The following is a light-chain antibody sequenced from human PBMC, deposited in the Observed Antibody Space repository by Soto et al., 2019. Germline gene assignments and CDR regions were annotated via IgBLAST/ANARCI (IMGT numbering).Light chain of an antibody. CDR1: QSISSW. CDR3: QQGYSNPWT. V-gene: IGKV1-5*01. CDR2: DAS. Sequence: DIQMTQSPSTLSASVGDRVTITCRASQSISSWLAWYQQKPGKAPKLLIYDASSLESGVPSRFSGSGSGTNFTLSLNSLQPEDFATYYCQQGYSNPWTFGQGTKVDIK. J-gene: IGKJ1*01.